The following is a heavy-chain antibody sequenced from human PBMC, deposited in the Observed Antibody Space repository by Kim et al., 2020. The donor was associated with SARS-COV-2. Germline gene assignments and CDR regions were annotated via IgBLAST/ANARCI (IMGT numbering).Heavy chain of an antibody. Sequence: SETLSLTCNVSGGSISSSSYNWSWIRQGTGKGLVWIGSLYYTTNYNYTPSIQSRVSIYTSTSKYPLSLKMITVTAAATDEYSCGGEGLFGVSSLWPWGEG. V-gene: IGHV4-39*01. D-gene: IGHD3-3*01. J-gene: IGHJ5*02. CDR3: GGEGLFGVSSLWP. CDR1: GGSISSSSYN. CDR2: LYYTTNY.